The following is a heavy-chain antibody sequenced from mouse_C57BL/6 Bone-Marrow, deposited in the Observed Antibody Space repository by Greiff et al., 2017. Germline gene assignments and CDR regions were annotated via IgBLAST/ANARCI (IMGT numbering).Heavy chain of an antibody. Sequence: VQLKDPVAELVRPGASVKLSCTASGFNITNTYMHWVKQRPEQGLEWIGRIDPSNGNTKYAPTFQGKATITADTSSNTAYLQLSSLTSEDTAIYYCASPITTGVATPCAYGGQGTLVTVSA. V-gene: IGHV14-3*01. CDR2: IDPSNGNT. CDR3: ASPITTGVATPCAY. CDR1: GFNITNTY. J-gene: IGHJ3*01. D-gene: IGHD1-1*01.